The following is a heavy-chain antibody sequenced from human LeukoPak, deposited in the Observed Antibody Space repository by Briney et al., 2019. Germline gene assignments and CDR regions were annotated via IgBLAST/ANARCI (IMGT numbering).Heavy chain of an antibody. D-gene: IGHD6-19*01. V-gene: IGHV1-18*01. Sequence: ASVKVSCKASGYTFTSYGISWVRQAPGQGLEWMGWISAYNGNTNYAQELQGRVTMTTDTSTSTAYMELRSLRSDDTAVYYCARGRRGMGSGWYRFDYWGQGTLVTVSS. CDR3: ARGRRGMGSGWYRFDY. J-gene: IGHJ4*02. CDR1: GYTFTSYG. CDR2: ISAYNGNT.